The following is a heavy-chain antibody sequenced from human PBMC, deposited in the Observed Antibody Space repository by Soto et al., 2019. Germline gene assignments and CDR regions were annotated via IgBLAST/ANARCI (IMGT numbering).Heavy chain of an antibody. CDR2: INPNSGGT. CDR1: GYTFTGYY. Sequence: QVQLVQSGAEVKKPGASVKVSCKASGYTFTGYYMHWVRQAPGQGLEWMGWINPNSGGTNYAQNFQGWVTMTRDTSISTAYMELSRLRSDDTAVYYCARGPYYYYYYGMDVWGQGTTVTVSS. CDR3: ARGPYYYYYYGMDV. V-gene: IGHV1-2*04. J-gene: IGHJ6*02.